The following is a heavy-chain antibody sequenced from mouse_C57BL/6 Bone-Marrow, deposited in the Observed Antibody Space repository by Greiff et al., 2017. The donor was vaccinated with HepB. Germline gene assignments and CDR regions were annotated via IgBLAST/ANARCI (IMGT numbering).Heavy chain of an antibody. V-gene: IGHV5-4*03. CDR3: ARIYYGNYDFDY. Sequence: EVKVVESGGGLVKPGGSLKLSCAASGFTFSSYAMSWVRQTPEKRLEWVATISDGGSYTYYPDNVKGRFTISRDNAKNNLYLQMSHLKSEDTAMDYCARIYYGNYDFDYWGQGTTLTVSS. D-gene: IGHD2-1*01. CDR2: ISDGGSYT. CDR1: GFTFSSYA. J-gene: IGHJ2*01.